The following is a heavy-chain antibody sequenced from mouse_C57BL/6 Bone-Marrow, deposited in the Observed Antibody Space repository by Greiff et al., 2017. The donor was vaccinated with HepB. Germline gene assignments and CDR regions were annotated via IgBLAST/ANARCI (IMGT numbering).Heavy chain of an antibody. CDR3: ASHDGYPYYAMDY. D-gene: IGHD2-3*01. CDR2: IDPEDGET. V-gene: IGHV14-2*01. Sequence: EVKLMESGAELVKPGASVKLSCTASGFNIKDYNMHWVKQRTEQGLEWIGRIDPEDGETKYAPKFQGKATITADTSSNTAYLQLSSLTSEDTAVYYCASHDGYPYYAMDYWGQGTSVTVSS. J-gene: IGHJ4*01. CDR1: GFNIKDYN.